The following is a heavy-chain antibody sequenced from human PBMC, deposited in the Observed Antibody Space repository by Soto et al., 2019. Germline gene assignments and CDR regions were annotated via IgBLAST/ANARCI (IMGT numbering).Heavy chain of an antibody. CDR1: GYSFTSYW. Sequence: PGESLKISCKGSGYSFTSYWISWVRQMPGKGLEWMGRIDPSDSYTNYSPSFQGHVTISADKSISTAYLQWSSLKASDTAMYYCARHGSRTYGSGSYYNDGHTDYWGQGTLVTVSS. J-gene: IGHJ4*02. CDR2: IDPSDSYT. D-gene: IGHD3-10*01. CDR3: ARHGSRTYGSGSYYNDGHTDY. V-gene: IGHV5-10-1*01.